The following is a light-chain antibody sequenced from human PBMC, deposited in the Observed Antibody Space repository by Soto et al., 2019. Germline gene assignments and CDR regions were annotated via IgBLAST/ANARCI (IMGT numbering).Light chain of an antibody. CDR1: QSVSSSY. V-gene: IGKV3-20*01. Sequence: IVLTQSPGTLSLSPGERATLSCRASQSVSSSYLAWYQQKPGQAPRLLIYGASSRATGIPDRFSGSGSGTHFTLTISRLEPEDFALYYCQQYGTSPPGTFGQGTKVEI. CDR2: GAS. J-gene: IGKJ1*01. CDR3: QQYGTSPPGT.